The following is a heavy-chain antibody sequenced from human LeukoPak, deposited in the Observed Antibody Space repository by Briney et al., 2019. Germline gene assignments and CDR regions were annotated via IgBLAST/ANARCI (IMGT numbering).Heavy chain of an antibody. CDR2: ISNSGSSK. Sequence: PGGSLRLSCAASGFTFSSCEMNWVRQAPGKGLEWLSYISNSGSSKYYADSVRGRFTISRDNAKNSLYLQMNSLRAEDTAVYYCARARVPGELNYWGQGNLVTVSS. CDR3: ARARVPGELNY. J-gene: IGHJ4*02. CDR1: GFTFSSCE. D-gene: IGHD3-10*01. V-gene: IGHV3-48*03.